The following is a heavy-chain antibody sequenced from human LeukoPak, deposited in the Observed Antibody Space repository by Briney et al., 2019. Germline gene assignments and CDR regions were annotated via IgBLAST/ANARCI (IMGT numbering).Heavy chain of an antibody. CDR2: IWHDGTYK. J-gene: IGHJ4*01. V-gene: IGHV3-33*08. D-gene: IGHD4-11*01. Sequence: GGSLRLSCAASGFTFSSYAMHWVRQAPGKGLEWVAIIWHDGTYKYYADSVTGRFTVSRDDSQNTLYLQMSSLRGEDTAVYYCARDGRHNYNLDYWGHGTLVTVSS. CDR1: GFTFSSYA. CDR3: ARDGRHNYNLDY.